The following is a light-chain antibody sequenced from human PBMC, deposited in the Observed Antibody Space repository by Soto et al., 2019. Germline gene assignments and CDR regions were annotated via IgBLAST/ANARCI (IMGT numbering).Light chain of an antibody. V-gene: IGKV1-9*01. Sequence: DIQLTQSPSFLSASVGDRVTMTCRASLGISGYLAWYQQKPGKVPRLLIYSASSLQSGVPSRFSGSGSGTEFTLTISSLQPEDFATYYCQQLNSYPWTFGQGTKVEIK. J-gene: IGKJ1*01. CDR3: QQLNSYPWT. CDR2: SAS. CDR1: LGISGY.